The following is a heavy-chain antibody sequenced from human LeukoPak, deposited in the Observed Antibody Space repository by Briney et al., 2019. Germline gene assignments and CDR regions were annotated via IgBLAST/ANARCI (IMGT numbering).Heavy chain of an antibody. CDR2: IISILGIA. Sequence: ASVKVSCKASGGTFSSYAISWVRQAPGQGLEWMGRIISILGIANYAQKFQGRVTITADKSTSTAYMELSSLRSEDTAVYYCARDVGYSGYDSLRFDYWGQGTLVTVSS. CDR1: GGTFSSYA. V-gene: IGHV1-69*04. J-gene: IGHJ4*02. D-gene: IGHD5-12*01. CDR3: ARDVGYSGYDSLRFDY.